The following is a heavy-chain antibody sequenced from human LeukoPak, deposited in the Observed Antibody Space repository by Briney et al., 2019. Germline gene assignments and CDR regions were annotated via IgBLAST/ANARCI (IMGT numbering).Heavy chain of an antibody. CDR1: GGTFSSYA. D-gene: IGHD3-22*01. J-gene: IGHJ4*02. V-gene: IGHV1-69*04. CDR2: IIPILGIA. Sequence: SVKVSCKASGGTFSSYATSWVRQAPGQGLEWMGRIIPILGIANYAQKFQGRVTITADKSTSTAYMELSSLRSEDTAVYYCARDLVTYDSSGLSDYWGQGTLVTVSS. CDR3: ARDLVTYDSSGLSDY.